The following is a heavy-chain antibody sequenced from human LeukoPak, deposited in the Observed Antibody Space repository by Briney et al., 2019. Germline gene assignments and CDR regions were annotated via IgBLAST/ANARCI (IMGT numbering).Heavy chain of an antibody. Sequence: ASVKVSCKASGYTFTSYGISWVRQAPGQGLEWMGWISACNGNTNYAQKLQGRVTMTTDTSTSTAYMELRSLRSDDTAVYYCARDYYDSSGYPFDYWGQGTLVTVSS. J-gene: IGHJ4*02. CDR1: GYTFTSYG. CDR2: ISACNGNT. D-gene: IGHD3-22*01. CDR3: ARDYYDSSGYPFDY. V-gene: IGHV1-18*01.